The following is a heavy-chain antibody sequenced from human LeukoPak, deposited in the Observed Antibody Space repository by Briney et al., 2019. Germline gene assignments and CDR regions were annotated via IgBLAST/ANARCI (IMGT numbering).Heavy chain of an antibody. Sequence: ASVKVSCKASGYTFTGYYMHWVRQAPGQGLEWMGIINPSGGSTSYAQKFQGRVTMTRDTSTSTVYMELSSLRSEDTAVYYCARSLVVPAAPHGAFDIWGQGTMVTVSS. D-gene: IGHD2-2*01. CDR3: ARSLVVPAAPHGAFDI. CDR2: INPSGGST. V-gene: IGHV1-46*01. CDR1: GYTFTGYY. J-gene: IGHJ3*02.